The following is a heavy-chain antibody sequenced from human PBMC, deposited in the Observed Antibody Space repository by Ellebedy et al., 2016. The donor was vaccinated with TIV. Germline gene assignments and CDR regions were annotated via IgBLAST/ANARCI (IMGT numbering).Heavy chain of an antibody. J-gene: IGHJ3*02. CDR1: GFTFDDYA. V-gene: IGHV3-9*01. Sequence: PGGSLRLSCAASGFTFDDYAMYWVRQAPGKGLEWVSGISWNSGSIAYADSVGGRFTISRDNAKNSLYLQMNSLRAEDTALYYCAKDSGVYSTSWYPKAFDNWGQGTMVTVSS. CDR2: ISWNSGSI. D-gene: IGHD6-13*01. CDR3: AKDSGVYSTSWYPKAFDN.